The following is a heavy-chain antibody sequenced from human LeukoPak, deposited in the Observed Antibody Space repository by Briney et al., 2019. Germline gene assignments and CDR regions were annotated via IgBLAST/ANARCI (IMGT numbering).Heavy chain of an antibody. Sequence: GGSLRLSCAASGFTFSSYWMSWVRQAPGKGLEWVANIKQDGSEKYYVDSVEGRFTMSRDNAKNSLYLQMNSLRAEDTAVYYCARVQWELRGVGSYFDYWGQGALVTVSS. CDR1: GFTFSSYW. CDR3: ARVQWELRGVGSYFDY. V-gene: IGHV3-7*01. J-gene: IGHJ4*02. CDR2: IKQDGSEK. D-gene: IGHD1-26*01.